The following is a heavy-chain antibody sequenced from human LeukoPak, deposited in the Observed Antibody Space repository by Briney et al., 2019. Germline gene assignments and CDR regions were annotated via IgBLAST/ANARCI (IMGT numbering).Heavy chain of an antibody. D-gene: IGHD3-22*01. V-gene: IGHV4-4*07. J-gene: IGHJ4*02. CDR1: GGFISSYY. Sequence: SETLSLTCTVSGGFISSYYWSWIRQPAGKGLEWIGRIYSSGTTNYSPSLKSRVTMSVDTSKNQFSLKLSSVTAADTAVYYCARGQVYYYDSSGYSQWGQGTLVTVSS. CDR3: ARGQVYYYDSSGYSQ. CDR2: IYSSGTT.